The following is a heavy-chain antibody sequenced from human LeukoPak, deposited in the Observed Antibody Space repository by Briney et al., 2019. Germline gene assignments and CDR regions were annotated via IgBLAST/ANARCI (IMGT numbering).Heavy chain of an antibody. J-gene: IGHJ5*02. CDR1: GFTFRSFA. CDR2: VSSSGGRT. CDR3: ARASSSDSDVLDWFDP. V-gene: IGHV3-23*01. D-gene: IGHD6-13*01. Sequence: GGSLRLSCAASGFTFRSFAMSWVRQAPGKGLEWVSLVSSSGGRTYYTDSVKGRFTISRDNSKNTLYLQMNTLRAEDTAVYYCARASSSDSDVLDWFDPWGQGTLVTVSS.